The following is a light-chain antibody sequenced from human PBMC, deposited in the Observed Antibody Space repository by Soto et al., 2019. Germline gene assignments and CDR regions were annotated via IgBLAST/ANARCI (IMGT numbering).Light chain of an antibody. CDR2: DVN. Sequence: QSALTHPRSVSGSPGQSVTISCTGASSDVGTYNYVSWYQHHPGKAPKLMIYDVNKRTSGVPDRFSGSKSDNTASLTISGLQAEDEADYYCCSYAGTWMFGEGTKLTVL. CDR1: SSDVGTYNY. V-gene: IGLV2-11*01. CDR3: CSYAGTWM. J-gene: IGLJ3*02.